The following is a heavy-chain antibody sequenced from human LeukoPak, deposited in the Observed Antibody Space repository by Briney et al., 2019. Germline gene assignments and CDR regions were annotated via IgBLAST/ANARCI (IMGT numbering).Heavy chain of an antibody. CDR2: ISDSGGST. V-gene: IGHV3-23*01. CDR1: RFTFSSYA. Sequence: PGGSLRLSCAASRFTFSSYAMSWVRQAPGKGLEWVPAISDSGGSTHYADSVKGRFTISRDNSKNTLYLQMNSLRAEDTAVYYCAKFLPTHIVVANYYFDYWGQGTLVTVSS. J-gene: IGHJ4*02. CDR3: AKFLPTHIVVANYYFDY. D-gene: IGHD2-21*01.